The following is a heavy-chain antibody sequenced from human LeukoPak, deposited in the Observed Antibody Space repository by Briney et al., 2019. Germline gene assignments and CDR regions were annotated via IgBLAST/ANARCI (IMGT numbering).Heavy chain of an antibody. D-gene: IGHD5-12*01. CDR3: AREGAYSGYQTDYYYGMDV. CDR1: GFTFSSYE. CDR2: ISSSGSTI. Sequence: GGSLRLSCAASGFTFSSYEMNWVRQAPGKGLEWGSYISSSGSTIYYADSVKGRFTISRDNAKNSLYLQMNSLRAEDTAVYYCAREGAYSGYQTDYYYGMDVWGKGTTVTVSS. V-gene: IGHV3-48*03. J-gene: IGHJ6*04.